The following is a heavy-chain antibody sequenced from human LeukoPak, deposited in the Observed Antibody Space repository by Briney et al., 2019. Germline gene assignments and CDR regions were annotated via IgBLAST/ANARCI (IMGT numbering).Heavy chain of an antibody. J-gene: IGHJ4*02. CDR2: LTWNSGSV. V-gene: IGHV3-9*01. Sequence: GGSLRLSCAASGFTFDDYAMHWIRQPPGKGLEWVSGLTWNSGSVGYADSVKGRFTISRDNANNSLYLQMNSLRAEDTALYYCAKGPAGLHLDYWGQGTLVTVSS. CDR3: AKGPAGLHLDY. CDR1: GFTFDDYA.